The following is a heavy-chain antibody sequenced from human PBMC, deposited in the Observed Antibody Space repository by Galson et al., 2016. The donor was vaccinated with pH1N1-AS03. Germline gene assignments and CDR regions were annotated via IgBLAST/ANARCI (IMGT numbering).Heavy chain of an antibody. J-gene: IGHJ4*02. D-gene: IGHD6-13*01. CDR1: GFTFSGYA. Sequence: CAASGFTFSGYAMNWVRQAPGEGLEWVSTISGSGGHTYYAGPVSGRFTISRDYSKNTLYLQMNSLRAENTAVYYCVKDGVERAAAGFAYFDYWGQGTLVTVSS. CDR3: VKDGVERAAAGFAYFDY. V-gene: IGHV3-23*01. CDR2: ISGSGGHT.